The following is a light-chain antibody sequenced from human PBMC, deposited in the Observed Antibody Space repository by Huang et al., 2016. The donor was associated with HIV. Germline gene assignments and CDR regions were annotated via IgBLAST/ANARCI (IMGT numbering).Light chain of an antibody. CDR3: QQYNNWPPEYT. CDR1: QSVSSN. J-gene: IGKJ2*01. V-gene: IGKV3-15*01. Sequence: EVVLTQSPATLSVSPGRKATLSCRASQSVSSNLAWYQQKPGQAPCLLIYGASTRATGSAARFSGSGCGTEFTLTISSLQSEDLAIYYCQQYNNWPPEYTFGQGTKLEIK. CDR2: GAS.